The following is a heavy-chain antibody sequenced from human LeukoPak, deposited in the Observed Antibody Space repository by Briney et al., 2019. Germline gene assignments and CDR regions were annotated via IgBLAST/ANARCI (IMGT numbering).Heavy chain of an antibody. CDR2: ISGSGGST. V-gene: IGHV3-23*01. Sequence: TGGSLRLSCAASGFTFSSYAMSWVRQAPGKGLEWVSGISGSGGSTYYADSVKGRFTISRDNSKSTLYLQMNSLRAEDTAVYYCAKDFSNWYFDYWGQGTLVTVSS. D-gene: IGHD1-1*01. CDR1: GFTFSSYA. J-gene: IGHJ4*02. CDR3: AKDFSNWYFDY.